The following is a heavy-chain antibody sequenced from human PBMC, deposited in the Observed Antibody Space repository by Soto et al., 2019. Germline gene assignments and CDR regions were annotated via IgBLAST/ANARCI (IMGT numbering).Heavy chain of an antibody. Sequence: PGGSLRLSCATSGFTFTNHRMNWVRQAPGKGLEWVASISGSGKDTFYRDSVKGRFTISRDNAESSLVLQMNSLTVDDTAVYHCARVHLVRTSSYYCGMDVWGPGTTVTVS. CDR1: GFTFTNHR. CDR3: ARVHLVRTSSYYCGMDV. J-gene: IGHJ6*02. V-gene: IGHV3-21*06. CDR2: ISGSGKDT. D-gene: IGHD6-6*01.